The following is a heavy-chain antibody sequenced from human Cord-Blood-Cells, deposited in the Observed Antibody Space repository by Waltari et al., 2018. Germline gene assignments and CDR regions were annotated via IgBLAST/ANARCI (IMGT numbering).Heavy chain of an antibody. CDR2: INHSGST. CDR3: ARGGRAAPAD. D-gene: IGHD6-6*01. Sequence: QVQLQQWGAGLLKPSETLSLTCAVYGGSFSGYYWSWIRQPTGKGLGWIGEINHSGSTNYNPSLKGRVTISVDTSKNQFSLKLSSVTAADAAVYYCARGGRAAPADWGQGTLVTVSS. CDR1: GGSFSGYY. J-gene: IGHJ4*02. V-gene: IGHV4-34*01.